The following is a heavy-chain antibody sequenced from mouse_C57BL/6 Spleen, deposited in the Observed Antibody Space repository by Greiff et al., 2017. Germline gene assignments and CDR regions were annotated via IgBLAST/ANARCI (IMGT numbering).Heavy chain of an antibody. D-gene: IGHD1-1*01. V-gene: IGHV1-82*01. CDR3: ARSRDYYGSSSYFDY. J-gene: IGHJ2*01. Sequence: LMESGPELVKPGASVKISCKASGYAFSSSWMNWVKQRPGKGLEWIGRIYPGDGDTNYNGKFKGKATLTADKSSSTAYMQLSSLTSEDSAVYFCARSRDYYGSSSYFDYWGQGTTLTVSS. CDR1: GYAFSSSW. CDR2: IYPGDGDT.